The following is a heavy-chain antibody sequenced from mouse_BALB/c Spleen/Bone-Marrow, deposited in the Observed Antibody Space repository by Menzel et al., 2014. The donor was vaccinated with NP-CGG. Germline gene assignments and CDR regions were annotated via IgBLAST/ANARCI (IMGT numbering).Heavy chain of an antibody. Sequence: VMLVESGPGLVAPSQSLSITCTVSGFSLTHYGVHWVRQPPGKGLEWLGVIWAGGSTNYISALMSRLSISKDNSKSQVFLKIHSLQTDDTAMYFCARVGDSDYAMGYWGQGSSVTVSS. CDR2: IWAGGST. D-gene: IGHD2-13*01. CDR1: GFSLTHYG. J-gene: IGHJ4*01. CDR3: ARVGDSDYAMGY. V-gene: IGHV2-9*02.